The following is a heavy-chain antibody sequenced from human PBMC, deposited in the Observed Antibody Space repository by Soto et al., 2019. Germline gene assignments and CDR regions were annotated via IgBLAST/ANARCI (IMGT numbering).Heavy chain of an antibody. CDR1: GFTFSSYG. Sequence: GGSLRLSCVASGFTFSSYGMHWVRQAPGKGLEWVAMITYDGGSQYYADSVKGRFAISRDNSQNTLHLEMNSLRVGDTAVYYCGKGWRLFDYGVDVWGHGTTVTVAS. J-gene: IGHJ6*02. D-gene: IGHD3-16*01. V-gene: IGHV3-30*18. CDR3: GKGWRLFDYGVDV. CDR2: ITYDGGSQ.